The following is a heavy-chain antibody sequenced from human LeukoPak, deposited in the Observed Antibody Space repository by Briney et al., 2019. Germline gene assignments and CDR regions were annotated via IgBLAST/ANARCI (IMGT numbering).Heavy chain of an antibody. D-gene: IGHD3-22*01. Sequence: GGSLRLSCAASGFTFSSYSMNWVRQAPGKGLEWVSSISSSSSYIYCADSVKGRFTISRDNAKNSLYLQMNSLRAEDTAVYYCARDFHRRLYDSSGYYPYWGQGTLVTVSS. CDR3: ARDFHRRLYDSSGYYPY. CDR2: ISSSSSYI. J-gene: IGHJ4*02. V-gene: IGHV3-21*01. CDR1: GFTFSSYS.